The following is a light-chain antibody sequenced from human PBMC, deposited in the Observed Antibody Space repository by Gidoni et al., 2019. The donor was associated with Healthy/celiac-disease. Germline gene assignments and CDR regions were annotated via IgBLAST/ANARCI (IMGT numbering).Light chain of an antibody. CDR3: QQRSFT. CDR1: QSVSSY. V-gene: IGKV3-11*01. Sequence: EIVLTQSPATLSLSPGERATLPCRASQSVSSYLAWYQQKPGQAPRLLIYDAYNRATGIPARFSGSGSGTDFTLTISSLEPEDFAVYYCQQRSFTFGPGTKVDIK. J-gene: IGKJ3*01. CDR2: DAY.